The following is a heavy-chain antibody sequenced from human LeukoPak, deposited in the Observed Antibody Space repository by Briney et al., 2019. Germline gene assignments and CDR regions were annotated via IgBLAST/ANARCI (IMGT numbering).Heavy chain of an antibody. J-gene: IGHJ6*02. CDR3: ARDLYYDSSGPAGDYYYGMDV. CDR2: INPNSGGT. V-gene: IGHV1-2*02. Sequence: ASVKVSCKASGYTFTGYYMHWVRQAPGQGLEWMGWINPNSGGTNHAQKFQGRVTMTRDTSISTAYMELSRLRSDDTAVYYCARDLYYDSSGPAGDYYYGMDVWGQGTTVTVSS. D-gene: IGHD3-22*01. CDR1: GYTFTGYY.